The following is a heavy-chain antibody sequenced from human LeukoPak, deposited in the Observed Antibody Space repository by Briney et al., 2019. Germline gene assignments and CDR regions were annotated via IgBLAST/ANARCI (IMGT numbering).Heavy chain of an antibody. V-gene: IGHV4-38-2*02. Sequence: SETLSLTCTVSGYSISSGYYWGWIRQPPGKGLEWIGSIYHSGSTYYNPSLKSRVTISVDTSKNQFSLKLSSVTAADTAVYYCARLFYDILTGYYRGYYYMDVWGKGTTVTVSS. J-gene: IGHJ6*03. CDR2: IYHSGST. D-gene: IGHD3-9*01. CDR3: ARLFYDILTGYYRGYYYMDV. CDR1: GYSISSGYY.